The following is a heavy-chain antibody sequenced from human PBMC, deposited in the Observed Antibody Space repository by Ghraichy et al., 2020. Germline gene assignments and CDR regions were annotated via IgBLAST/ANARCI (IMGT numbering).Heavy chain of an antibody. V-gene: IGHV1-69*13. CDR2: IIPIFGTA. D-gene: IGHD5-12*01. J-gene: IGHJ5*02. CDR1: GGTFSSYA. CDR3: ARSEVNIVGTAENWFDP. Sequence: SVKVSCKASGGTFSSYAISWVRQAPGQGLEWMGGIIPIFGTANYAQKFQGRVTITADESTSTAYMELSSLRSEDTAVYYCARSEVNIVGTAENWFDPWGQGTLVTVSS.